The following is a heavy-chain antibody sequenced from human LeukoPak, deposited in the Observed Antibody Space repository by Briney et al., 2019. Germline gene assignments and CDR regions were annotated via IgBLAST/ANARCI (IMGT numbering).Heavy chain of an antibody. CDR3: ARDGRGSGIQLWFDP. CDR2: IIPILGIA. V-gene: IGHV1-69*04. D-gene: IGHD5-18*01. CDR1: GGTFSSYA. J-gene: IGHJ5*02. Sequence: SVKVSCKASGGTFSSYAISWVRQAPGQGLEWMGRIIPILGIANYAQKFQGRVTITADKSTSTAYMELSSLRSEDTAVYYCARDGRGSGIQLWFDPWGQGTLVTVSS.